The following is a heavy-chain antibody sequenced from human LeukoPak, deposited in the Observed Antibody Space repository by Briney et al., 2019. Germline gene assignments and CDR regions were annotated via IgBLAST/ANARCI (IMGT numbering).Heavy chain of an antibody. J-gene: IGHJ4*02. Sequence: GASVKVSCKASGYTFTCYYMHWVRQAPGQGLEWMGRINPNSGGTNYAQKFQGRVTMTTDTSTSTAYMELRSLRSDDTAVYYCASSRPYCSSTSCYSVYWGQGTLVTVSS. CDR3: ASSRPYCSSTSCYSVY. D-gene: IGHD2-2*02. CDR2: INPNSGGT. CDR1: GYTFTCYY. V-gene: IGHV1-2*06.